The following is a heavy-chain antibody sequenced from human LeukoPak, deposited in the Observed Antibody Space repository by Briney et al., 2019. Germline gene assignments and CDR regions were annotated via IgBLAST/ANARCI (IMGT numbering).Heavy chain of an antibody. Sequence: GGSLRLSCAASGFTFSSYWMSWVRQAPGEGLEWVANIKQDGSEKYYVDSVKGRFTISRDNAKNSLYLQMNSLRAEDTAVYYCAREHEQQLVQEHNWFDPWGQGTLVTVSS. CDR1: GFTFSSYW. CDR3: AREHEQQLVQEHNWFDP. D-gene: IGHD6-13*01. J-gene: IGHJ5*02. V-gene: IGHV3-7*01. CDR2: IKQDGSEK.